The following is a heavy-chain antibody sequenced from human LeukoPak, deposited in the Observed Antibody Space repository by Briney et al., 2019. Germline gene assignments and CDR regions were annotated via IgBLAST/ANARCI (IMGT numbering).Heavy chain of an antibody. D-gene: IGHD2-2*01. CDR2: IYTSGST. V-gene: IGHV4-4*07. J-gene: IGHJ4*02. Sequence: SETLSLTCTVSGGSISSYYWSWIRQPAGKGLGWIGRIYTSGSTNYNPSLKSRVTMSVDTSKNQFSLKLSSVTAADTAVYYCARGPYCSSTSCPWSFDYWGQGTLVTVSS. CDR3: ARGPYCSSTSCPWSFDY. CDR1: GGSISSYY.